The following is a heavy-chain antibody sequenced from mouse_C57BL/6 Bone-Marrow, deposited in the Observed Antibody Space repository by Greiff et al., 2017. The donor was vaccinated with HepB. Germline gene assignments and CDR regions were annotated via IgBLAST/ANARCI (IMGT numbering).Heavy chain of an antibody. CDR2: IDPETGGT. D-gene: IGHD1-1*01. Sequence: VQLQQSGAELVRPGASVTLSCKASGYTFTDYEMHWVKQTPVHGLEWIGAIDPETGGTAYNQKFKGKAILTADKSSSTAYMEFRSLTSEDSAVYYCTRDEGLRSGYFDVWGTGTTVTVSS. CDR1: GYTFTDYE. V-gene: IGHV1-15*01. J-gene: IGHJ1*03. CDR3: TRDEGLRSGYFDV.